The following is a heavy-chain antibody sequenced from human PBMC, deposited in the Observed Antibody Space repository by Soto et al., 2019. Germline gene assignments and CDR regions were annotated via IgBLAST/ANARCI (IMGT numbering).Heavy chain of an antibody. V-gene: IGHV3-66*01. CDR2: IYSDDNT. D-gene: IGHD3-10*01. CDR3: ARYGSGSLFL. CDR1: GFIVNDNY. Sequence: EVQLVESGGGLVQPGGSLRLSCAASGFIVNDNYMNWVRQAPGKGLEWVSIIYSDDNTYYADSVKGRFTVSRDSSKNTLYLQMNSLRAEDTAVYYCARYGSGSLFLWGQGTLVTVSS. J-gene: IGHJ4*02.